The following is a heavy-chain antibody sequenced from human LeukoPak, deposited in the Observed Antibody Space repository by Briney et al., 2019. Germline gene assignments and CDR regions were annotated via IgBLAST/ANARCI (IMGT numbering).Heavy chain of an antibody. CDR1: GFTFSDHY. CDR2: IRNKANSYTT. Sequence: PGGSLRLSCAASGFTFSDHYMDWVRQAAGKGLEWVGRIRNKANSYTTEYAASVKGRFTISRDNAKNSLYLQMNSLRAEDTAVYYCARGGTYYYDRSGYYYFDYWGQGTLVTVPS. D-gene: IGHD3-22*01. CDR3: ARGGTYYYDRSGYYYFDY. V-gene: IGHV3-72*01. J-gene: IGHJ4*02.